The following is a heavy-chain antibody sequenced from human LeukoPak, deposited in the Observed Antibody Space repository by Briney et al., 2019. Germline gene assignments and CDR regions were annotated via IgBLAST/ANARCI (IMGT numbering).Heavy chain of an antibody. CDR3: ARVETTVETLFDY. V-gene: IGHV1-18*01. CDR2: INTYNGNT. D-gene: IGHD4-23*01. CDR1: GYTFTSYG. J-gene: IGHJ4*02. Sequence: GASVKVSCKASGYTFTSYGISWVRQAPGQGLEWMGWINTYNGNTNYAQKLQGRVTMTTDTSTSTAYMELRSLRSDDTAVYFCARVETTVETLFDYWGQGTLVTVSS.